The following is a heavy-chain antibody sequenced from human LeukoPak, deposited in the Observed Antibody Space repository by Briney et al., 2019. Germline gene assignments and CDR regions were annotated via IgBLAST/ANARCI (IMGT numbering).Heavy chain of an antibody. CDR2: ISAYNGNT. Sequence: GALVKVSCKASGYTFTSYGISWVRQAPGQGLEWMGWISAYNGNTNYAQKLQGRVTMTTDTSTSTAYMELRSLRSDDTAVYYCARGDVSSKLELRELFDYWGQGTLVTVSS. CDR1: GYTFTSYG. J-gene: IGHJ4*02. D-gene: IGHD1-7*01. V-gene: IGHV1-18*01. CDR3: ARGDVSSKLELRELFDY.